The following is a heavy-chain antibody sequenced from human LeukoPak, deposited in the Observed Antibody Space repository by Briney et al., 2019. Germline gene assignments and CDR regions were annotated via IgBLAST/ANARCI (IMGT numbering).Heavy chain of an antibody. CDR2: INPSGGST. CDR3: AREDISRLLYY. D-gene: IGHD2-21*02. CDR1: GYTFTSYY. J-gene: IGHJ4*02. Sequence: ASVKVSCKAPGYTFTSYYMHWVRQAPGQGLEWMGIINPSGGSTSYAQKFQGRCTMTRDTSTSTIYMELSSLRSEDTAVYYCAREDISRLLYYWGQGTLVTVSS. V-gene: IGHV1-46*01.